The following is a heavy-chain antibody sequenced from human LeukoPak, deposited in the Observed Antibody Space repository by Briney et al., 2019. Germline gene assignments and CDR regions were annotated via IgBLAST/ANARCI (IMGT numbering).Heavy chain of an antibody. CDR3: AKDRANWAIDD. CDR1: GFTFSSYA. V-gene: IGHV3-48*04. J-gene: IGHJ4*02. Sequence: GGSLRLSCAASGFTFSSYAMHWVRQAPGKGLEWISYIGGDGIAFYADSVKGRFTASKDDARKSMYLQMNSLRVEDTAVYYCAKDRANWAIDDWGQGTQVTVSS. CDR2: IGGDGIA. D-gene: IGHD3-16*01.